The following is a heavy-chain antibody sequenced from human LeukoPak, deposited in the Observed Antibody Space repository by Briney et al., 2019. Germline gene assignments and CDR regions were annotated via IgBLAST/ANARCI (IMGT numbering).Heavy chain of an antibody. D-gene: IGHD2-15*01. CDR2: ISYDGSNK. V-gene: IGHV3-30-3*01. J-gene: IGHJ4*02. Sequence: PEGSLRLSCAASGFTFSSYAMHWVRQAPGKGLEWVAVISYDGSNKYYADSVKGRFTISRDNSKNTLYLQMNSLRAEDTAVYYCAREARGGNFDYWGQGTLVTVSS. CDR3: AREARGGNFDY. CDR1: GFTFSSYA.